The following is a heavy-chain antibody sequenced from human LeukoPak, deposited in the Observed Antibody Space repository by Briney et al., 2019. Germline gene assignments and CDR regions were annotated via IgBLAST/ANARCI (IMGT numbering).Heavy chain of an antibody. J-gene: IGHJ4*02. CDR3: ARHYGDYVQGDY. CDR1: GFTFSSYA. V-gene: IGHV3-23*01. D-gene: IGHD4-17*01. CDR2: ISGSGGST. Sequence: GGSLRLSCAASGFTFSSYAMSWVRQAPGKGLEWVSAISGSGGSTYYADSVKGRFTISRDNSKNTLYLQMNSLRVEDTAVYYCARHYGDYVQGDYWGQGTLVTVSS.